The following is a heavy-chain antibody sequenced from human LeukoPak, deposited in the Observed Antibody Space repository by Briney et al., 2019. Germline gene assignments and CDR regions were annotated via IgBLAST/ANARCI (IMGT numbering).Heavy chain of an antibody. V-gene: IGHV3-72*01. CDR2: TRNKANSYTT. CDR1: GFTFSDHY. Sequence: GGSLRLSCAASGFTFSDHYMDWVRQAPGKGLEWVGRTRNKANSYTTEYAASVKGRFTISRDDSKNSLYLQMNSLKTEDTAVYYCAAFGVVNGAVDYWGQGTLVTVSS. D-gene: IGHD3-3*01. J-gene: IGHJ4*02. CDR3: AAFGVVNGAVDY.